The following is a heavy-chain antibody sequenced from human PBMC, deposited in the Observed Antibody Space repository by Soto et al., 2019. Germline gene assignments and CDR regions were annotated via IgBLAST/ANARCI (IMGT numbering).Heavy chain of an antibody. J-gene: IGHJ5*02. D-gene: IGHD6-13*01. CDR2: FDPEDGET. CDR1: GYTLTELS. V-gene: IGHV1-24*01. Sequence: AASVKVSCKVSGYTLTELSMHWVRQAPGKGLEWMGGFDPEDGETIYAQKFQGRVTMTEDTSTDTAYMELNSLRSEDTAVYYCAYIAAADGWFDPWGQGTLVTVSS. CDR3: AYIAAADGWFDP.